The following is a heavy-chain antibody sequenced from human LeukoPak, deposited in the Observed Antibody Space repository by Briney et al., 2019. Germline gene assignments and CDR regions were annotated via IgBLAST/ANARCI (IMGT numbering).Heavy chain of an antibody. Sequence: ASVKVSCKASGGTFSSYTINWVRQAPGQGPEWMGWISAYSTYNGNTNYAQKFQGRVTMTTDTSTSTAYMELRSLRSDDTAVYYCTRDLGQWLLQGIFFDYWGQGTLVTVSS. D-gene: IGHD5-12*01. V-gene: IGHV1-18*01. CDR1: GGTFSSYT. CDR3: TRDLGQWLLQGIFFDY. J-gene: IGHJ4*02. CDR2: ISAYSTYNGNT.